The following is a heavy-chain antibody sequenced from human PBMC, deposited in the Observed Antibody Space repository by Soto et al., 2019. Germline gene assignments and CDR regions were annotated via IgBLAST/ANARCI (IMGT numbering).Heavy chain of an antibody. J-gene: IGHJ4*02. CDR3: ARVRFGDAFDC. CDR1: GYRFPSFG. CDR2: VNPDNHNT. D-gene: IGHD4-17*01. Sequence: QVQLVQSGPAVKKPGASVKVSCEVSGYRFPSFGINWVRQAPGQGLEWVGWVNPDNHNTNYAQNLQHRVSLTTDTATNTAFLELRDLTSDDTAVYYCARVRFGDAFDCWGQGTLVTVAS. V-gene: IGHV1-18*01.